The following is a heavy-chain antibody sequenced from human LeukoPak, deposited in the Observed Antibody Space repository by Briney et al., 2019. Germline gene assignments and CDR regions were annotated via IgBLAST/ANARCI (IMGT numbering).Heavy chain of an antibody. D-gene: IGHD2-2*02. CDR2: ISGSSSHT. Sequence: GGSLRLSCVASGFTFIVYAMSWVRQAPGRGLGWVSGISGSSSHTKDADFVRGRFTIYRDNSRNTLFLQLNSLTAEDTAVYYCAKGHDYTNAAPEWGFDSWGQGSLVIVSS. CDR3: AKGHDYTNAAPEWGFDS. CDR1: GFTFIVYA. J-gene: IGHJ4*02. V-gene: IGHV3-23*01.